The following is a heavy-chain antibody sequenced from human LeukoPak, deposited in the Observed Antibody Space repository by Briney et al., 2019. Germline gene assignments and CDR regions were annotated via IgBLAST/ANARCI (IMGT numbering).Heavy chain of an antibody. CDR1: GFTFSDYY. D-gene: IGHD4-17*01. Sequence: SLRLSCAASGFTFSDYYMSWIRQAPGKGLEWVGFIRSKAYGGTTEYAASVKGRFTISRDDSKSIAYLQMNSLKTEDTAVYYCTRPTVTTKTGYYYYYYMDVWGKGTTVTVSS. J-gene: IGHJ6*03. CDR3: TRPTVTTKTGYYYYYYMDV. CDR2: IRSKAYGGTT. V-gene: IGHV3-49*03.